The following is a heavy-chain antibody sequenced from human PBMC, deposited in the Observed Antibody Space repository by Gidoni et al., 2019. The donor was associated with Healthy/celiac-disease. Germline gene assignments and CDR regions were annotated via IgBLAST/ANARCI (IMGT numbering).Heavy chain of an antibody. Sequence: QVPLQQCGAGLLKPSETLSLTCAVYGGSFSGYYWSWIRPPPGKGLEWIGEINHSGSTNYNPSLKSRVTISVDTSKNQFSLKLSSVTAADTAVYYCARVPRWSQSARSFDYWGQGTLVTVSS. CDR2: INHSGST. V-gene: IGHV4-34*01. J-gene: IGHJ4*02. CDR1: GGSFSGYY. CDR3: ARVPRWSQSARSFDY. D-gene: IGHD2-15*01.